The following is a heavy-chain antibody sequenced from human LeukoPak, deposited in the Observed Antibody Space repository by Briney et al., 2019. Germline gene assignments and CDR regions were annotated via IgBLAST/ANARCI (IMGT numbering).Heavy chain of an antibody. J-gene: IGHJ4*02. Sequence: SETLSLTCTVSGGSISSYYWGWIRQPPGKGLEWIGSIYYSGSTYYNPSLKSRVTISVDTSKNQFSLKLSSVTAADTAVYYCARLRQQLYYFDYWGQGTLVTVSS. CDR1: GGSISSYY. D-gene: IGHD6-13*01. V-gene: IGHV4-39*01. CDR2: IYYSGST. CDR3: ARLRQQLYYFDY.